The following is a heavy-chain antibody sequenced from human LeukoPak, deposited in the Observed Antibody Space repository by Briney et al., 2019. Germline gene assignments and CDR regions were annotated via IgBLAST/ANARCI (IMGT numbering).Heavy chain of an antibody. Sequence: GESLKISCKGSGYSFTSYWISWVRQMPGKGLEWMGRIDPSDSFTNYSPSFQGHVTISADKSMATAYLQWSSLKASDTAVYYCARRGTYCSSTSCHKSYYYYYGMGVWGQGTTVTVSS. CDR2: IDPSDSFT. CDR1: GYSFTSYW. J-gene: IGHJ6*02. CDR3: ARRGTYCSSTSCHKSYYYYYGMGV. D-gene: IGHD2-2*02. V-gene: IGHV5-10-1*01.